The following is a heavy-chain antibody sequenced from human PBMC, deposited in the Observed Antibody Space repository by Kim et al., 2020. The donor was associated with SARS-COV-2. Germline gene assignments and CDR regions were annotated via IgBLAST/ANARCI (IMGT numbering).Heavy chain of an antibody. J-gene: IGHJ6*03. CDR2: INTNTGNP. D-gene: IGHD3-3*01. Sequence: ASVKVSCKASGYTFTSYAMNWVRQAPGQGLEWMGWINTNTGNPTYAQGFTGRFVFSLDTSVSTAYLQISSLKAEDTAVYYCARDPRITIFGVVITGYYDYMDVWGKGTTVNVSS. V-gene: IGHV7-4-1*02. CDR3: ARDPRITIFGVVITGYYDYMDV. CDR1: GYTFTSYA.